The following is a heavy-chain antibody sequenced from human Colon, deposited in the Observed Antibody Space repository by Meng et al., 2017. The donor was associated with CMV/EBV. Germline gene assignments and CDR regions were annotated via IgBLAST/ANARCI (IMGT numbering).Heavy chain of an antibody. V-gene: IGHV2-5*02. CDR2: IHGGGTI. CDR1: GFSLTTNVES. J-gene: IGHJ5*02. D-gene: IGHD6-6*01. Sequence: QLTLKESGPTLVTPTQPLPLTCTFSGFSLTTNVESVGWIRQPPGKALEWLALIHGGGTIQYRPSLQSRLTATRDTSKSQVVLTMTNLDPVDTATYYCVHRYSSSSGEVSWGQGIMVTVSS. CDR3: VHRYSSSSGEVS.